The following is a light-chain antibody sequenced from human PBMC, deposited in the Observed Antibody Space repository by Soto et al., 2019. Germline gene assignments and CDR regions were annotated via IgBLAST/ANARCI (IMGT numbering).Light chain of an antibody. CDR2: GAS. J-gene: IGKJ4*01. CDR1: QSVSNN. Sequence: EIVMTHSPATLSVSPGERATLSCRASQSVSNNLAWYQQKPGQAPRLLIYGASTRATAIPARFSGSGSGTEFTLTISSLQSEDFAVYFCQRYNNWPLTFGGGTKVESK. CDR3: QRYNNWPLT. V-gene: IGKV3-15*01.